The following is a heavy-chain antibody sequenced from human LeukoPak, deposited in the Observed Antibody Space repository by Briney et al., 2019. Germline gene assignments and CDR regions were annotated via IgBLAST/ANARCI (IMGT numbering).Heavy chain of an antibody. CDR3: ATHGSAHYYMDV. V-gene: IGHV3-23*01. CDR2: ISGSGSGT. D-gene: IGHD2-2*03. J-gene: IGHJ6*03. Sequence: GGSLRLSCAASGISFSDYYMSWVRQAPGKGLEWVSGISGSGSGTYYADSVKGRFTISRDNSKNTLHLQMNSLRAEDTAVYYCATHGSAHYYMDVWGKGTTVTISS. CDR1: GISFSDYY.